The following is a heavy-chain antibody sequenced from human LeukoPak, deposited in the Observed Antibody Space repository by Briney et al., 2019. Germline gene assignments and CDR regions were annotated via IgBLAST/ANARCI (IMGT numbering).Heavy chain of an antibody. J-gene: IGHJ3*02. CDR2: IYYSGST. Sequence: NSSETLSLTCTVSGGSISSYYWSWIRQPPGKGLEWIGYIYYSGSTNYNPSLKSRVTISVDTSKNQFSLKLSSVTAADTAVYYCARDDDYVWGGVGAFDIWGQGTMVTVSS. CDR3: ARDDDYVWGGVGAFDI. CDR1: GGSISSYY. V-gene: IGHV4-59*01. D-gene: IGHD3-16*01.